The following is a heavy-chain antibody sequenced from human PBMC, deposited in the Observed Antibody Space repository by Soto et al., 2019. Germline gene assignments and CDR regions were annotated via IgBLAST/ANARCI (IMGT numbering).Heavy chain of an antibody. CDR2: IYYSGST. D-gene: IGHD3-10*01. Sequence: SETLSLTCSVSGVSISSYYWSWIRQPPGKGLEWIGYIYYSGSTNYNSSLKSRVTISVDTSKNQFSLKLSSVTAADTAVYYCAREWGGDFAFGGQGTMVT. J-gene: IGHJ3*01. CDR1: GVSISSYY. CDR3: AREWGGDFAF. V-gene: IGHV4-59*01.